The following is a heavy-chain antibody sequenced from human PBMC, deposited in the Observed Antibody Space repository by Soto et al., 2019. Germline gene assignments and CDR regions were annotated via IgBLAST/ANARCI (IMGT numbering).Heavy chain of an antibody. Sequence: QVQLVQSGAEVKEPGSSVKVSCKASGSTFTSSYFHWVRQAPGEGLEWMGRINPSGGGTTYAQKFRGRVIMTRDTSTSTVYMQLSSLRSEDTVVYYCARDHDYGDYFAYWGQGTLVTVSS. V-gene: IGHV1-46*01. D-gene: IGHD4-17*01. J-gene: IGHJ4*02. CDR1: GSTFTSSY. CDR2: INPSGGGT. CDR3: ARDHDYGDYFAY.